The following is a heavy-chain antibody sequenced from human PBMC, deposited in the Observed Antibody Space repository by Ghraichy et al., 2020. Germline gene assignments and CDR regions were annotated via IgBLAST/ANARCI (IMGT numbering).Heavy chain of an antibody. CDR1: GFTFSNAW. J-gene: IGHJ4*02. D-gene: IGHD3/OR15-3a*01. CDR2: VKSKYNGGTR. Sequence: GGSLRLSCAGSGFTFSNAWMNWVRQAPGKGLEWVGRVKSKYNGGTRDYAAPVKDRFTISRDDSKTTVYLQMNSLTIEDTGVYYCATGGLGLDYWGQGTLVTVSS. CDR3: ATGGLGLDY. V-gene: IGHV3-15*01.